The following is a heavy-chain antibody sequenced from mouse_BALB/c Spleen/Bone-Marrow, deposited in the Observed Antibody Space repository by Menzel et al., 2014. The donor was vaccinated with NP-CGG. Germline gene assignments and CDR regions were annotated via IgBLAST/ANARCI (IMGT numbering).Heavy chain of an antibody. CDR1: GFNIKDCY. Sequence: VHLQQSGAELVRSGASVKLSCTASGFNIKDCYMHWVKQRPEQGLEWIGWIDPENGDTEYAPKFQGKATMTADTSSNTAYLQLSSLTSEDTAVYYCNVWDGNCFFDYWGQGTTLTVSS. V-gene: IGHV14-4*02. D-gene: IGHD2-1*01. CDR2: IDPENGDT. J-gene: IGHJ2*01. CDR3: NVWDGNCFFDY.